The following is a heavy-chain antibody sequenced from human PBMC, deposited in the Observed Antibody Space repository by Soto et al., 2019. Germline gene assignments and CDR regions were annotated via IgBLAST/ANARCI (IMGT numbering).Heavy chain of an antibody. J-gene: IGHJ6*02. V-gene: IGHV1-2*04. D-gene: IGHD1-26*01. CDR3: ARGSRSRSDPHHYGMGV. CDR2: INPNSGGT. Sequence: QVQLVQSGAEVKKPGASVKVSCKASGYTFTGYYMHWVRQAPGQGLEWMGWINPNSGGTNYAQKFQGWVTMTRDTSISTAYMELRRLRSDDTAVYYCARGSRSRSDPHHYGMGVWGQGTTVTVSS. CDR1: GYTFTGYY.